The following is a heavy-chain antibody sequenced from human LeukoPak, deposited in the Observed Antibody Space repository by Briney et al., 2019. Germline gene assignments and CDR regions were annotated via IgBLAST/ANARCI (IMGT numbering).Heavy chain of an antibody. D-gene: IGHD3-22*01. CDR3: AIPPYDSSPEDAFDI. V-gene: IGHV3-30-3*01. J-gene: IGHJ3*02. CDR2: ISYDGSNK. CDR1: GFTLSSYA. Sequence: PGGSLRLSCAASGFTLSSYAMHWVRQAPGKGLEWVAVISYDGSNKYYADSVKGRFTISRDNSKNTLYLQMNSLRAEDTAVYYCAIPPYDSSPEDAFDIWGQGTMVTVSS.